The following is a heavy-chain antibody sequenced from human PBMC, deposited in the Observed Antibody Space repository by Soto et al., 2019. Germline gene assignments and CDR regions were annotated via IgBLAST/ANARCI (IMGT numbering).Heavy chain of an antibody. D-gene: IGHD2-8*01. V-gene: IGHV3-48*01. CDR3: ASRYCTNGVCYPFDY. J-gene: IGHJ4*02. Sequence: EVQLVESGGGLVQPGGSLRLSCAASGFTFSSYSMNWVRQAPGKGLEWVSYISSSSSTIYYADSVKGRFTISRDNAKNSLYLQMNRLRAEDTAVYYCASRYCTNGVCYPFDYWGQGTLVTVSS. CDR2: ISSSSSTI. CDR1: GFTFSSYS.